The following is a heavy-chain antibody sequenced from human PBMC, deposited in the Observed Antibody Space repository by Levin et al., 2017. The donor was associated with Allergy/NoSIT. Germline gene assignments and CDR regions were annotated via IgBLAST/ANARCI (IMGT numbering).Heavy chain of an antibody. J-gene: IGHJ4*02. V-gene: IGHV3-21*01. D-gene: IGHD3-22*01. Sequence: GESLKISCAVSGFTFSDYSMNWVRQAPGKGLEWVSSISPNSNYIYYADSLKGRFTISRDNAKSSVFLQMNSLRAEDTALYYCARSGSPDYWGQGTLVTVSS. CDR3: ARSGSPDY. CDR1: GFTFSDYS. CDR2: ISPNSNYI.